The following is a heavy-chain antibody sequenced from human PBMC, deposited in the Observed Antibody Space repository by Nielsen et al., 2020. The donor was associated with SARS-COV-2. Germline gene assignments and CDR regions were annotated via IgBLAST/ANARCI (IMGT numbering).Heavy chain of an antibody. CDR2: ISGSGGST. J-gene: IGHJ6*02. Sequence: WIRQPPGKGLEWVSAISGSGGSTYYADSVKGRFTISRDNSKNTLYLQMNSLRAEDTAVYYCARIPPKAARGAHYYGMDVWGQGTTVTVSS. CDR3: ARIPPKAARGAHYYGMDV. D-gene: IGHD6-6*01. V-gene: IGHV3-23*01.